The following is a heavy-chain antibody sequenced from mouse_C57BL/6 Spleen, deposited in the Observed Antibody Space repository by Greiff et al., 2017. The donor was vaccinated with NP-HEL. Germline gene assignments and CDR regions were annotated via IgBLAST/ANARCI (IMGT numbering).Heavy chain of an antibody. Sequence: QVHVKQPGAELVRPGSSVKLSCKASGYTFTSYWMDWVKQRPGQGLEWIGNIYPSDSETHYNQKFKDKATLTVDKSSSTAYMQLSSLTSEDSAVYYCARLGWDRLVFDYWGQGTTLTVSS. CDR3: ARLGWDRLVFDY. J-gene: IGHJ2*01. D-gene: IGHD4-1*01. CDR1: GYTFTSYW. CDR2: IYPSDSET. V-gene: IGHV1-61*01.